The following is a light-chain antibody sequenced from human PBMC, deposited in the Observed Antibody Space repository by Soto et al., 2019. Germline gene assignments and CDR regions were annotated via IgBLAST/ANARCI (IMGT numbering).Light chain of an antibody. V-gene: IGKV1-33*01. Sequence: DIQMTQSPSSLSASLGDRVTITCQASQDISNYLTWCQQKPGKAPKLLIYDASNLETGVPSRFSGSGSGTEFTLTISSLQPDDFATYYCQQYNSYWTFGQGTKVDIK. J-gene: IGKJ1*01. CDR3: QQYNSYWT. CDR2: DAS. CDR1: QDISNY.